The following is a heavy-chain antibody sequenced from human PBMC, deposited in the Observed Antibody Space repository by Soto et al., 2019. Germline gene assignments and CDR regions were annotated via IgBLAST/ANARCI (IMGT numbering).Heavy chain of an antibody. D-gene: IGHD2-2*01. V-gene: IGHV1-18*01. CDR1: GYTFTSYG. Sequence: ASVKVSCKASGYTFTSYGISWVRQAPGQGLEWMGWISAYHGNTVYAQKLQGRITMTTDTSTSTAYMVLRSLRSDDTAVYYCARDFQCSRTSCLDAFDVWGQGTMVTVSS. CDR3: ARDFQCSRTSCLDAFDV. CDR2: ISAYHGNT. J-gene: IGHJ3*01.